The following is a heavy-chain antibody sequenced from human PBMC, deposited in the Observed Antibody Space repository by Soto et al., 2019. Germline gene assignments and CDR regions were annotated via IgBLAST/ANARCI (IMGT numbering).Heavy chain of an antibody. CDR3: ARDITYVLGSYRYNWFDP. CDR1: GGSISSGGYY. Sequence: SATLSLTCTVSGGSISSGGYYWSWIRQHPGKGLEWIEYIYYSGSTYYNPSLKSRVTISVDTSKNQFSLKLSSVTAADTAVYYCARDITYVLGSYRYNWFDPWGQGTLVTVSS. D-gene: IGHD3-16*02. V-gene: IGHV4-31*03. CDR2: IYYSGST. J-gene: IGHJ5*02.